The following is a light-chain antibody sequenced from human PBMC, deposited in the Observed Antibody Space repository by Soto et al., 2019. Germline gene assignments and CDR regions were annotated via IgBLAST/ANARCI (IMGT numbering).Light chain of an antibody. CDR1: SSDVGSYNY. CDR3: SSYTSSSLVV. CDR2: DVS. Sequence: QSALTQPASVSGSPGQSITIFCTGTSSDVGSYNYVSWYQQHPGKAPKLMIYDVSNRPSGVSNRFSGSKSGNTASLTISGLQAEDEADYYCSSYTSSSLVVFGGGTTLTVL. V-gene: IGLV2-14*01. J-gene: IGLJ2*01.